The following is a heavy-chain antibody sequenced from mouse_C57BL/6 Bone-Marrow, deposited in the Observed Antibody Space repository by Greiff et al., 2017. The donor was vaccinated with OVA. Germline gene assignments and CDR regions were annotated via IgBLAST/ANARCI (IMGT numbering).Heavy chain of an antibody. D-gene: IGHD1-3*01. V-gene: IGHV7-3*01. Sequence: EVQRVESGGGLVQPGGSLSLSCAASGFTFTDYYMSWVRQPPGKALEWLGFIRNKANGYTTEYSASVKGRFTISRDNYQSSLYLKMNALRAEDSATYYCARYIKKVSGDYFDYWGQGTTLTVSS. J-gene: IGHJ2*01. CDR3: ARYIKKVSGDYFDY. CDR1: GFTFTDYY. CDR2: IRNKANGYTT.